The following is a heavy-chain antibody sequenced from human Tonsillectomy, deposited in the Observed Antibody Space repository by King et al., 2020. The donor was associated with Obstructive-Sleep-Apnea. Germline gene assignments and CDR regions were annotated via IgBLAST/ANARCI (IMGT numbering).Heavy chain of an antibody. V-gene: IGHV3-15*01. J-gene: IGHJ4*02. CDR1: GFTFNNAW. CDR3: TTSDYGSVP. Sequence: VQLVESGGDLVKPGGSLRLSCAASGFTFNNAWMTWVRQAPGKGLEWGGRIKSKTDGGTTDYAAPVKGRFTISRDDSKNTLFLQMNSLKTEDTALYYCTTSDYGSVPWGQGTLVTVSS. CDR2: IKSKTDGGTT. D-gene: IGHD3-10*01.